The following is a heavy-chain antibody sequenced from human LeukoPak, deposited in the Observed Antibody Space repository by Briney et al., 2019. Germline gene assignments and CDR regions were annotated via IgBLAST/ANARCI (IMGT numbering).Heavy chain of an antibody. V-gene: IGHV3-23*01. Sequence: GGSLRLSCVASGITFSSYAMRWVRQAPGKGLEWVSGISGSSGSGRTHDIDSVKVPFIISRAKSKNTLHLQINSRKAQDTAYIYCANSLVGATSGYWGHG. J-gene: IGHJ4*03. CDR1: GITFSSYA. CDR2: ISGSSGSGRT. CDR3: ANSLVGATSGY. D-gene: IGHD1-26*01.